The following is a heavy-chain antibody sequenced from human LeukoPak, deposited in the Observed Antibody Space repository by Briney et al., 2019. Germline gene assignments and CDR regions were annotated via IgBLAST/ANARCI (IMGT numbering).Heavy chain of an antibody. Sequence: GGSLRLSCAAPGFTFSTYTLNWVRQAPGKGLEWVSFTSSSGSYMSYADSVKGRFTISRDNAVNSLYLQMNSLRAEDTAIYYCARDRYGDYGFDYWGQGTLVTVSS. CDR3: ARDRYGDYGFDY. CDR1: GFTFSTYT. CDR2: TSSSGSYM. V-gene: IGHV3-21*01. D-gene: IGHD4-17*01. J-gene: IGHJ4*02.